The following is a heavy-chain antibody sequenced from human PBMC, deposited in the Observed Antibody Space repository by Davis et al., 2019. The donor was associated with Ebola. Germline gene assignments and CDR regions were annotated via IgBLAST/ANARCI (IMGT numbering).Heavy chain of an antibody. V-gene: IGHV1-69*06. J-gene: IGHJ4*02. CDR3: ARDQYGDYVVYSG. CDR2: IIPIFGTA. CDR1: GGTFSSYA. Sequence: SVTVSCKASGGTFSSYAISWVRQAPGQGLEWMGGIIPIFGTANYAQKFQGRVTITADKSTSTAYMELSSLRSEDTAVYYCARDQYGDYVVYSGWGQGTLVTVSS. D-gene: IGHD4-17*01.